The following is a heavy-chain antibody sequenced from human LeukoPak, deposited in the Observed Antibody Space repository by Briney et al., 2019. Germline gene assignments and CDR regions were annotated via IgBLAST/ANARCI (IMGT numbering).Heavy chain of an antibody. CDR3: ARGLVPGFLDY. J-gene: IGHJ4*02. D-gene: IGHD4-11*01. CDR1: GFTFSSSW. CDR2: INSDESIT. Sequence: GGSLRLSCAASGFTFSSSWMYWVRQAPGKGLVWVSRINSDESITTYADSVKGRFTISRDNAKNTLYLQMNSLRAEDTAVYYCARGLVPGFLDYWGQGTPVTVSS. V-gene: IGHV3-74*01.